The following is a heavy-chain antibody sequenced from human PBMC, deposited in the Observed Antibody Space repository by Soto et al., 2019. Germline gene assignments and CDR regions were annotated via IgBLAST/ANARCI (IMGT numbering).Heavy chain of an antibody. CDR3: AKERGRDGYNYGMDV. CDR1: GFTFDDYA. CDR2: ISWNSGSI. Sequence: GGSLRLSCAASGFTFDDYAMHWVRQAPGKGLEWVSGISWNSGSIGYADSVKGRFTISRDNAKNSLYLQMNSLRAEDTALYYCAKERGRDGYNYGMDVWGQGTTVTGSS. J-gene: IGHJ6*02. V-gene: IGHV3-9*01. D-gene: IGHD2-15*01.